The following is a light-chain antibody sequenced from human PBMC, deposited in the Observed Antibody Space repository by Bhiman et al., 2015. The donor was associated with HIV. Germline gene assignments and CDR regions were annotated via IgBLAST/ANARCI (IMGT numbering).Light chain of an antibody. CDR1: SSNIGNNY. Sequence: QSVLTQPPSVSAAPGQKVTISCSGSSSNIGNNYVSWYQQLPGTAPKLLIYDNNKRPSGIPGRFSGSKSGTSATLGITGLQTGDEADYYCATWDSSLSAVVFGGGTKLTVL. CDR2: DNN. V-gene: IGLV1-51*01. J-gene: IGLJ2*01. CDR3: ATWDSSLSAVV.